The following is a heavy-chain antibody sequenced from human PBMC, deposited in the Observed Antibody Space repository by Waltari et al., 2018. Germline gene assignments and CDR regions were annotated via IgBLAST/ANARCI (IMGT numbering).Heavy chain of an antibody. CDR2: IKQDGSET. Sequence: EVQLEESGGGLVQPGGSLRLSCAASGFTFRIYCMTWVRQAPGKGLEWVANIKQDGSETYYADSLKGRFPISRDNAKNSLYLQMNSLRAEDTALYYCARDHVFRGDFWSGYYDSWGQGTLVTVSS. CDR1: GFTFRIYC. CDR3: ARDHVFRGDFWSGYYDS. J-gene: IGHJ4*02. D-gene: IGHD3-3*01. V-gene: IGHV3-7*01.